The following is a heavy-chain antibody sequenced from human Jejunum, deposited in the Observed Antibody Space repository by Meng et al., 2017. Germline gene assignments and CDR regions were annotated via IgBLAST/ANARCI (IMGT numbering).Heavy chain of an antibody. J-gene: IGHJ4*02. Sequence: GGSLRLSCAASGFGFRDYEMTWVRQPPGKGLEWVSYISRTSITIFQADTVRGLFTTSRDNAKNSLFLHMNSLRDDDTAVYFCARGGPAPGNSYSFDYWGQGTLVTVSS. V-gene: IGHV3-48*03. D-gene: IGHD6-13*01. CDR1: GFGFRDYE. CDR2: ISRTSITI. CDR3: ARGGPAPGNSYSFDY.